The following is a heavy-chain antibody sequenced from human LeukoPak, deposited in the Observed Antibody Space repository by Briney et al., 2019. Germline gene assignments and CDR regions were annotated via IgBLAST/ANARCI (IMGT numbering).Heavy chain of an antibody. J-gene: IGHJ4*02. CDR2: IHPSGMF. V-gene: IGHV4-31*03. CDR3: SRGLDSRKLGY. D-gene: IGHD3-22*01. Sequence: SETLSLTCTVSGASFSSGDQYWNWIRQSPRKGLEWIGSIHPSGMFYNNPSLESRVTISKNTSKNQFSLKMNSVTAADTAVYFCSRGLDSRKLGYWGQGTLVTVSS. CDR1: GASFSSGDQY.